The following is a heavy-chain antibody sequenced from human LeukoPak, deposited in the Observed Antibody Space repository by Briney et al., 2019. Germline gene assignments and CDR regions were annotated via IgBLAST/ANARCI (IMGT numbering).Heavy chain of an antibody. J-gene: IGHJ6*02. CDR1: GGSISNYY. CDR3: ARVGGTNYYYYGMDV. D-gene: IGHD1-26*01. Sequence: PSQTLSLTCTVSGGSISNYYWSWIRQPPGKGLEWIGYIYYSGSTNYNPSLKSRVTISVDTSKNQFSLKLSSVTAADTAVYYCARVGGTNYYYYGMDVWGQGTTVTVSS. V-gene: IGHV4-59*01. CDR2: IYYSGST.